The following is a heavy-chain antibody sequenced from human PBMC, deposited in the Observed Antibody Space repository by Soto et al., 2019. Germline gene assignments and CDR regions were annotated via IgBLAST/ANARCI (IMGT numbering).Heavy chain of an antibody. D-gene: IGHD5-12*01. CDR2: INHSGST. CDR3: ARGRGYSGYPKPTGYPFLDP. V-gene: IGHV4-34*01. CDR1: GGTFSGYY. J-gene: IGHJ5*02. Sequence: SETLSLTCAVYGGTFSGYYWSLIRQPPGKGLEWIGEINHSGSTNYNPSLKSRVTISVDTSKNQFSLKLSSVTAADTAVYYCARGRGYSGYPKPTGYPFLDPWAQGTWVTVSS.